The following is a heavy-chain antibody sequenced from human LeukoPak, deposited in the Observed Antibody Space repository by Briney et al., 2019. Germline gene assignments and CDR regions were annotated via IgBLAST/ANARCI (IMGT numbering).Heavy chain of an antibody. Sequence: GGSLRLSCAASGFTFDDYGMSWVRQAPGKGLEWVSAINWNGGSTGYADPVKGRFTISRDNAKNSLYLQMNSLRAEDTALYYCARAGYSSSWYNWFDPWGQGTLVTVSS. CDR1: GFTFDDYG. V-gene: IGHV3-20*04. CDR3: ARAGYSSSWYNWFDP. D-gene: IGHD6-13*01. J-gene: IGHJ5*02. CDR2: INWNGGST.